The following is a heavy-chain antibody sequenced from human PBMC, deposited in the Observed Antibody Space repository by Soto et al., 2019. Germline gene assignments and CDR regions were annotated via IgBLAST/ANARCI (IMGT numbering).Heavy chain of an antibody. CDR3: ARGDSGYEYSYSDL. CDR2: IYQSGST. D-gene: IGHD5-12*01. CDR1: GGSISSGGYS. V-gene: IGHV4-30-2*01. J-gene: IGHJ2*01. Sequence: QLQLQESGSGLLKPSQTLSLTCAVSGGSISSGGYSWIWFRQPPGRGLEWIGYIYQSGSTDYNPSLKSRVTISGDTSKNPFALKLSAVTAADPAEYYCARGDSGYEYSYSDLWGRGTQVTVSS.